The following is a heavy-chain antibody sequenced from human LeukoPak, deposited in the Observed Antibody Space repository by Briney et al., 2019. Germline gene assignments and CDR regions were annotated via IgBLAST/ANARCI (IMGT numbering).Heavy chain of an antibody. V-gene: IGHV3-15*01. CDR3: TTQALLYYGLDV. Sequence: PGGSLRLSCAASGFTFRSAWMSWVRQAPGKGLEWVGRIKTETDGETTDFAAPVKGRFTISRNDSSNTLYLQMSSLKTEDTAVYFCTTQALLYYGLDVWGKGTTVTVSS. J-gene: IGHJ6*04. CDR2: IKTETDGETT. D-gene: IGHD2-15*01. CDR1: GFTFRSAW.